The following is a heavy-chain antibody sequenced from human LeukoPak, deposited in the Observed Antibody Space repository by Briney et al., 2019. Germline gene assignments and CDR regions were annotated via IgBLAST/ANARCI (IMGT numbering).Heavy chain of an antibody. D-gene: IGHD2-2*02. CDR1: GFTVSTYW. CDR3: ARAQTILAAAITFDI. J-gene: IGHJ3*02. Sequence: GGSLTLSCTGSGFTVSTYWMNWVRQAPGKGLVWVSRINGDGSSTSYAESVKGRFTISRDNAKNTLYLQMNSLRAEDTAVYYCARAQTILAAAITFDIWGHGTVVTVSS. CDR2: INGDGSST. V-gene: IGHV3-74*01.